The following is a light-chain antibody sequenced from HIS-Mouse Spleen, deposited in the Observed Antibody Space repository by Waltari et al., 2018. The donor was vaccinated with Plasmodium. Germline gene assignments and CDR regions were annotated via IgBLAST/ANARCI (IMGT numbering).Light chain of an antibody. J-gene: IGLJ1*01. V-gene: IGLV2-23*01. CDR1: SSAVGSYNL. CDR3: CSYAGSSTYV. CDR2: EGS. Sequence: QSALTQPASVSGSPGQSITISCTGTSSAVGSYNLVSWYQQHPGKDPKLMIYEGSKRPSGVSNRFSGSKSGNTASLTISGLQAEDEADYYCCSYAGSSTYVFGTGTKVTVL.